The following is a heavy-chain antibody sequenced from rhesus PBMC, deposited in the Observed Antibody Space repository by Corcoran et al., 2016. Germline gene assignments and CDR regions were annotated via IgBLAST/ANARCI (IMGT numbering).Heavy chain of an antibody. D-gene: IGHD2-21*01. CDR2: IYGSSTST. CDR1: GGSISDSYR. J-gene: IGHJ4*01. V-gene: IGHV4S10*01. Sequence: QVQLQESGPGVVKPSETLSLTCAVSGGSISDSYRWSWIRQPPGKGLEWIEYIYGSSTSTNYNPSLKSRVTISKDTSKNQFSLKLSSVTTADTAVYYCARDPLVVDGFDYWGQGVLVTVSS. CDR3: ARDPLVVDGFDY.